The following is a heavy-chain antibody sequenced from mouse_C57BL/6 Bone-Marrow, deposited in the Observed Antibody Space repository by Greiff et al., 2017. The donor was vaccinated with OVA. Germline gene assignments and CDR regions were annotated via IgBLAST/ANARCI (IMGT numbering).Heavy chain of an antibody. Sequence: EVQLQQSGAELVRPGASVKLSCTASGFNIKDYYMHWVKQRPEQGLEWIGRIDPEDGDTEYAPKFQGKATMTADTSSNTAYLQLSSLTSEDTAVYYCTTGTTVVAKGLDAMDYWGQGTSVTGSS. CDR2: IDPEDGDT. J-gene: IGHJ4*01. V-gene: IGHV14-1*01. D-gene: IGHD1-1*01. CDR3: TTGTTVVAKGLDAMDY. CDR1: GFNIKDYY.